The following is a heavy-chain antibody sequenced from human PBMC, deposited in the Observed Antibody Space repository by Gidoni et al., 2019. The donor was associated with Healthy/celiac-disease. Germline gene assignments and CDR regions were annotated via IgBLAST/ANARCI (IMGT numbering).Heavy chain of an antibody. D-gene: IGHD6-19*01. J-gene: IGHJ2*01. CDR2: IYYSGST. Sequence: GLEWIGSIYYSGSTYYNPSLKSRVTISVDTSKNQFSLKLSSVTAADTAVYYCARQSYPSGWGPGGYWYFDLWGRGTLVTVSS. CDR3: ARQSYPSGWGPGGYWYFDL. V-gene: IGHV4-39*01.